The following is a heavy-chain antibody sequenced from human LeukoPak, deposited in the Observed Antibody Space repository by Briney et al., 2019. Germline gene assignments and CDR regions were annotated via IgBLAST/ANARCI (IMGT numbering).Heavy chain of an antibody. CDR2: INPNSGGT. CDR3: ARVLRFLAGQKYYYYYYMDV. V-gene: IGHV1-2*02. Sequence: GASVKVSCKASGYTVTVYYMHWVRQAPGQGLEWMGWINPNSGGTNYAQKFQGRVTMTRDTSISTAYMELSRLRSDDTAVYYCARVLRFLAGQKYYYYYYMDVWGKGTTVTVSS. J-gene: IGHJ6*03. D-gene: IGHD3-3*01. CDR1: GYTVTVYY.